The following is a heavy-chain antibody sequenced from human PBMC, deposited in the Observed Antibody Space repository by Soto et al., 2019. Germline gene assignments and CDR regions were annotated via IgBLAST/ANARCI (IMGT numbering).Heavy chain of an antibody. CDR1: GGTFSSYA. D-gene: IGHD6-13*01. CDR2: IIPIFGTA. V-gene: IGHV1-69*13. Sequence: SVKVSCKASGGTFSSYAISWVRQAPGQGLEWMGGIIPIFGTANYAQKFQGRVTITADESTSTAYMELSSLRSEDTAVYYCARDLYSSSWSRWSGMDVWGQGTTVTVSS. CDR3: ARDLYSSSWSRWSGMDV. J-gene: IGHJ6*02.